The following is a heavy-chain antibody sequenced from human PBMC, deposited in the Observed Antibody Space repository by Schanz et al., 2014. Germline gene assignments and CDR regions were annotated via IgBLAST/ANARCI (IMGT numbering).Heavy chain of an antibody. D-gene: IGHD5-12*01. CDR3: ARDGGRDGYNLAFDV. V-gene: IGHV3-7*03. CDR1: GFIFSDHY. J-gene: IGHJ3*01. Sequence: EVQLVESGGGLVQPGGSLRLSCAASGFIFSDHYMEWVRQAPGKGLEWLANINQDGSEEYYVDSLNGRLTISRDNARNSLYLQMNSLRAEDTAVYFCARDGGRDGYNLAFDVWGQGTLVTVSS. CDR2: INQDGSEE.